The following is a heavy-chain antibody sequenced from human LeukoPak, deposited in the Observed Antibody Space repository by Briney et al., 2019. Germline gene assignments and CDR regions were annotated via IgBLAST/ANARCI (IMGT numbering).Heavy chain of an antibody. D-gene: IGHD4-23*01. J-gene: IGHJ3*02. CDR2: ISHSSTAI. V-gene: IGHV3-48*02. CDR1: GFTFSGYA. Sequence: GGSLRLSCAASGFTFSGYAMNWVRQAPGQGPEWISYISHSSTAIFYADSVKGRFTVSRDNAKNSLFLELNSLRDEDTAVYYCARGFFGGRCDSFDIWGRGTLVTVSS. CDR3: ARGFFGGRCDSFDI.